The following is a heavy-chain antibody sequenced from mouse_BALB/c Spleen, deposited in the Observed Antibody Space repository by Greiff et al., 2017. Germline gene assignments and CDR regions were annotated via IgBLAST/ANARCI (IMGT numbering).Heavy chain of an antibody. J-gene: IGHJ1*01. Sequence: DVHLVESGGGLVKPGGSLKLSCAASGFTFSDYYMYWVRQTPEKRLEWVATISDGGSYTYYPDSVKGRFTISRDNAKNNLYLQMSSLKSEDTAMYYCARDKGGSYWYFDVWGAGTTVTVAS. CDR3: ARDKGGSYWYFDV. D-gene: IGHD1-1*02. V-gene: IGHV5-4*02. CDR1: GFTFSDYY. CDR2: ISDGGSYT.